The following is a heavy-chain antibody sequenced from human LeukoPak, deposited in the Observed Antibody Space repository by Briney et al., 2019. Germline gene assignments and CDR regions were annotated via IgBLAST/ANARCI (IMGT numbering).Heavy chain of an antibody. Sequence: PGGSLGLSCAASGFTFSSYSMNWVRQAPGEGLEWVSYISSSSSTIYYADSVKGRFTISRDNAKNSLYLQMNSLRAEDTAVYYCARDPSSWYGGDYFDYWGQGTLVTVSS. J-gene: IGHJ4*02. V-gene: IGHV3-48*01. CDR2: ISSSSSTI. CDR3: ARDPSSWYGGDYFDY. CDR1: GFTFSSYS. D-gene: IGHD6-13*01.